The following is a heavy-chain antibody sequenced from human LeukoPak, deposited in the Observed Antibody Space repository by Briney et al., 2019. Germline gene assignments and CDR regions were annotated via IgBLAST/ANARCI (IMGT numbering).Heavy chain of an antibody. CDR2: ISTSGSA. J-gene: IGHJ3*02. V-gene: IGHV4-4*07. Sequence: SETLSLTCTVSGGSISNYYWSWIRKPAEKGLEWIGRISTSGSANYNPSLQSRVIMSVDTSKNQFSLKLRSVSAADTAVYYCARELDFYDSSGYSGFDSWGQGTMVTVSS. CDR3: ARELDFYDSSGYSGFDS. CDR1: GGSISNYY. D-gene: IGHD3-22*01.